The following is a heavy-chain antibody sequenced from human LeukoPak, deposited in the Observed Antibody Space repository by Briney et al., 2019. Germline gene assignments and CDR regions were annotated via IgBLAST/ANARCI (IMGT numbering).Heavy chain of an antibody. CDR1: GFTFSSYA. J-gene: IGHJ5*02. D-gene: IGHD3-22*01. Sequence: GGSLRLSCAASGFTFSSYAMSWVRQAPGKGLEWVSAISSSGSTIYYADSVKGRFTISRDNAKNSLYLQMNSLRAEDTAVYYCHGTYYYDSSGYSNNWFDPWGQGTLVTVSS. CDR2: ISSSGSTI. V-gene: IGHV3-21*04. CDR3: HGTYYYDSSGYSNNWFDP.